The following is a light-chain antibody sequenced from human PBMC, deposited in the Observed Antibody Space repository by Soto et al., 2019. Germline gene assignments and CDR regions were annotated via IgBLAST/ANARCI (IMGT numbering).Light chain of an antibody. J-gene: IGLJ1*01. Sequence: QSVLTQPPSVSGAPGQRVTISCTGSSSNIGAGYDVHWYQQLPGTAPKLLIYGNSNRPSGVPDRFSGSKSGTSASLDITGLQAEDEADYYCQSYDSSLSGRYVFGTGTKLTVL. CDR3: QSYDSSLSGRYV. CDR1: SSNIGAGYD. CDR2: GNS. V-gene: IGLV1-40*01.